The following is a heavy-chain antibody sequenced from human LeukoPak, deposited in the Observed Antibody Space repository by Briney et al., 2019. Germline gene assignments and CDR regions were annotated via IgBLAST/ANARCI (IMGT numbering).Heavy chain of an antibody. V-gene: IGHV4-59*01. J-gene: IGHJ4*02. Sequence: PSETLSLTCTVSGGSISSYYWSWIRQPPGKGLEWIGYIYYSGSTNCNPSLKSRVTISVDTSKNQFSLKLSSVTAADTAVYYCARFYYDSSGYYSFDYWGQGTLVTVSS. CDR1: GGSISSYY. D-gene: IGHD3-22*01. CDR2: IYYSGST. CDR3: ARFYYDSSGYYSFDY.